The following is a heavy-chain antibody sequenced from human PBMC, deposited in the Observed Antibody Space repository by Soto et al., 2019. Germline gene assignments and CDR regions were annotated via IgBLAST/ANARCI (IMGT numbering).Heavy chain of an antibody. V-gene: IGHV4-31*03. CDR2: IYYSGST. CDR3: ARYDNSGSHGFDI. Sequence: SETLSLTCTVSGGSISRGDYYWSWIRQHPGKGLEWIGYIYYSGSTYYNPSLKSRVTISVDTSKNQFSLKLSSVTAADTAVYYCARYDNSGSHGFDIWGQGTMVTGSS. CDR1: GGSISRGDYY. D-gene: IGHD3-22*01. J-gene: IGHJ3*02.